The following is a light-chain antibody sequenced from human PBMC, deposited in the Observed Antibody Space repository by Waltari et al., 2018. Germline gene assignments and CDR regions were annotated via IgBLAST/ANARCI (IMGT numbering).Light chain of an antibody. V-gene: IGLV2-14*03. CDR1: SSDVGAYNY. CDR2: DVS. CDR3: ISYTTSDTMI. Sequence: QSALTQPASVSGSPGQSITISCTGTSSDVGAYNYVSWYQQHPGKVPKLIIYDVSQRPSGVSFRCSGSKSDNTASLTISGLQAEDEADYYCISYTTSDTMIFGGGTKLTVL. J-gene: IGLJ2*01.